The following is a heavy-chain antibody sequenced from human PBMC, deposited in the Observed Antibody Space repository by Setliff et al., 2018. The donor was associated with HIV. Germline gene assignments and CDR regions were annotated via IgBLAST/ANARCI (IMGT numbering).Heavy chain of an antibody. CDR1: GYTFTSYA. V-gene: IGHV1-18*01. Sequence: ASVKVSCKTSGYTFTSYAISWVRQAPGQGLEWMGWISPYNGNTNYAQKLQGRVTLTTDTATNTAYMDLRSLRSDDTAVYYCARLRGPGSPFDSWGQGTSSGYYCGWFDPWGQGTLVTVSS. CDR3: ARLRGPGSPFDSWGQGTSSGYYCGWFDP. J-gene: IGHJ5*02. D-gene: IGHD3-22*01. CDR2: ISPYNGNT.